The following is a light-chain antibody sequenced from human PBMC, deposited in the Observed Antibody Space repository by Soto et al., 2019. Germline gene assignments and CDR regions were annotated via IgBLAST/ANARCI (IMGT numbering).Light chain of an antibody. CDR3: LQDYNYPLT. V-gene: IGKV3-15*01. CDR2: GAS. Sequence: DIVMTQSPATLSMSPGERATLSCRASQTINNNLAWNQQKPGQAPRLLIYGASSLQSGVPSRFSGSGSGTDFTLTISSLQPEDFATYYCLQDYNYPLTFGGGTKVEIK. J-gene: IGKJ4*01. CDR1: QTINNN.